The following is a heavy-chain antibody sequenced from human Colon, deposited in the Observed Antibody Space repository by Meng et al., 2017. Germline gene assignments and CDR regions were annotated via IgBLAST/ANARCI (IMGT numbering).Heavy chain of an antibody. CDR2: IGGGGSYT. D-gene: IGHD2-8*01. CDR1: GFIFSTYA. CDR3: AKFSGPFKSHYCTYASFHI. Sequence: GESLKISCAASGFIFSTYAMNWVRQAPGKGLEWVSAIGGGGSYTYYADSVKGRFTISRDNSKDTLYLQMNSLGAEDTDVYYCAKFSGPFKSHYCTYASFHIWGQGTMVTVSS. V-gene: IGHV3-23*01. J-gene: IGHJ3*02.